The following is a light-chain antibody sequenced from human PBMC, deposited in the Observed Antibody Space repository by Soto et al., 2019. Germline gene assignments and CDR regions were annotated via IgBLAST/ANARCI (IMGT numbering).Light chain of an antibody. CDR1: SSDVGGYNY. CDR2: DVI. J-gene: IGLJ2*01. Sequence: QSVLTQPASVSGSPGQSVTISCTGTSSDVGGYNYVSWYQQHPGKAPKLMIYDVINRPSGVSNRFAGSKSGNTASLTISGLQAEDESASSGSSYTISSPDVVLGGGPELSVL. V-gene: IGLV2-14*01. CDR3: SSYTISSPDVV.